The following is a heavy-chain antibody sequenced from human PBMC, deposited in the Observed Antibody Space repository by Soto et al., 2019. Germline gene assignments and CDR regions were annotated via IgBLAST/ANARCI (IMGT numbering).Heavy chain of an antibody. V-gene: IGHV1-69*13. CDR1: GGTFSSYA. J-gene: IGHJ5*02. Sequence: ASVKVSCKASGGTFSSYAISWVRQAPGQGLEWMGGIIPIFGTANYAQKFQGRVTITADESTSTAYMELSSLRSEDTAVYYCARDHISIWYSTVYNWFDPWGQGTLVTLSS. CDR2: IIPIFGTA. D-gene: IGHD6-13*01. CDR3: ARDHISIWYSTVYNWFDP.